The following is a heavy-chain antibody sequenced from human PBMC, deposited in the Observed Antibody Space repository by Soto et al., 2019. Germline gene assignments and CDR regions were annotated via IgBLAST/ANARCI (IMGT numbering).Heavy chain of an antibody. V-gene: IGHV4-34*01. CDR2: INHSGST. CDR1: GGSFSGYY. D-gene: IGHD2-15*01. Sequence: QVQLQQWGAGLLKPSETLSLTCAVYGGSFSGYYWSWIRQPPGKGLECIGEINHSGSTNYNPSLKRRVTISVDTSKNQFSLRLSSVTAADTGVYYCARASIYCSGGSCSGPMGNWFDPWGQGTLVTVSS. J-gene: IGHJ5*02. CDR3: ARASIYCSGGSCSGPMGNWFDP.